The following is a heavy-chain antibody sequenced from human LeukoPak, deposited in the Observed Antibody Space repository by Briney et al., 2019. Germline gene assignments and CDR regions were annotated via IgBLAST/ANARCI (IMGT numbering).Heavy chain of an antibody. V-gene: IGHV3-74*01. CDR1: GFTFSYHW. J-gene: IGHJ4*01. Sequence: PGGSLRLSCGASGFTFSYHWMHWVRHVPGKGLVWVSRIDGGGSSTSYADSVKGRFSISRDNAKSTLYLQMSSLRAEDTAVYYCARGPGSSGGAYVGDYWGPGTLVTVSS. CDR3: ARGPGSSGGAYVGDY. D-gene: IGHD3-22*01. CDR2: IDGGGSST.